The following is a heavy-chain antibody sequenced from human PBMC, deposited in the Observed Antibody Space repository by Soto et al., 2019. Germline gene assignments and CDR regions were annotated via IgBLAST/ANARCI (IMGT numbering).Heavy chain of an antibody. D-gene: IGHD6-13*01. V-gene: IGHV5-51*01. CDR1: GYSFTSYW. Sequence: GESLKISCKGSGYSFTSYWIGWVRQMPGKGLEWMGIIYPGDSDTRYSPSFQGQVTISADKSISTAYLQWNSLKASDTAMYYCARQPSSYYYYMDVWGKGTTVTVSS. CDR3: ARQPSSYYYYMDV. J-gene: IGHJ6*03. CDR2: IYPGDSDT.